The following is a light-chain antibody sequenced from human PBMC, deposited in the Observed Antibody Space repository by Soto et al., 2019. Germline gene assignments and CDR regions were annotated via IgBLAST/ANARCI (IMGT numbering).Light chain of an antibody. CDR1: QTISRS. Sequence: DIQMTQSPSTLSSSVGDRVTITCRASQTISRSLGWYQQKPGRAPKLMIYEASRLNVGVPSTFSGSGSGTEFTLTISSLQPDDAATYYRLQYNNYPCAFAQGTKVEIK. J-gene: IGKJ1*01. CDR2: EAS. CDR3: LQYNNYPCA. V-gene: IGKV1-5*03.